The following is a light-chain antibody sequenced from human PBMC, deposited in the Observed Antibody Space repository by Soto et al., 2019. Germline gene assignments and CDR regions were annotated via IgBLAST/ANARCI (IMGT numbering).Light chain of an antibody. CDR3: QSYDSSLSAHYV. V-gene: IGLV1-40*01. Sequence: QSVLTQPPSVSGASGQRVTISCTGSSSNIGATYDVQWYQQLPGTAPKLLIYGNSNRPSGVPDRFSGSKSGTSASLAITGLQADDEADYYCQSYDSSLSAHYVFGTGTKVPVL. J-gene: IGLJ1*01. CDR2: GNS. CDR1: SSNIGATYD.